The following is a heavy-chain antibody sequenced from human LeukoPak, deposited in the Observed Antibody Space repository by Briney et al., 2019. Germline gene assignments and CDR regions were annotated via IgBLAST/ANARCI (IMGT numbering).Heavy chain of an antibody. D-gene: IGHD7-27*01. Sequence: PSETLSLTCAVSGGSISSGGYSWSWIRQPPGKGLEWIGGIYYSGSPYYNPSLKSRVTISVDTSKNQFSLKLSSVTAADTAVYYCARQWGLNCFDPWGQGTLVTVSS. CDR2: IYYSGSP. CDR1: GGSISSGGYS. CDR3: ARQWGLNCFDP. V-gene: IGHV4-39*01. J-gene: IGHJ5*02.